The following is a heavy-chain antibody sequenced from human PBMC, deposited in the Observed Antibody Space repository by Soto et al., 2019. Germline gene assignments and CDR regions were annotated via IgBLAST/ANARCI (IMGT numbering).Heavy chain of an antibody. V-gene: IGHV3-30-3*01. CDR2: ISYDGSNK. CDR1: GFTFSSYA. J-gene: IGHJ6*02. Sequence: QVQLVESGGGVVQPGRSLRLSCAASGFTFSSYAMHWVRQAPGKGLEWVAVISYDGSNKYYADSVKGRFTISRDNSKNTLYLQMNSLRAEDTAVYYCARDEIRFSWAYGMDVWGQRTTVTVSS. CDR3: ARDEIRFSWAYGMDV. D-gene: IGHD3-3*01.